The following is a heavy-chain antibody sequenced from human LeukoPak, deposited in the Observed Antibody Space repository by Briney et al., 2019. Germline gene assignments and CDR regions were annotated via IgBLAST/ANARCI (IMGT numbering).Heavy chain of an antibody. CDR3: ARGGRGRYFDWLPEPYYYYYGMDV. CDR1: GGSISSYY. J-gene: IGHJ6*02. D-gene: IGHD3-9*01. CDR2: IYYSGST. V-gene: IGHV4-59*01. Sequence: PSETLSLTCTVSGGSISSYYWSWIRQPPGKGLECIGYIYYSGSTNYNPSLKSRVTISVDTSKNQFSLKLSSVTAADTAVYYCARGGRGRYFDWLPEPYYYYYGMDVWGQGTTVTVSS.